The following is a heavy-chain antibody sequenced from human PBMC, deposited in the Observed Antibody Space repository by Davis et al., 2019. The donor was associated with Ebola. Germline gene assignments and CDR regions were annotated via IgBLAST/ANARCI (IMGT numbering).Heavy chain of an antibody. V-gene: IGHV4-59*12. CDR1: GGSISSYY. Sequence: SETLSLTCAVSGGSISSYYWSWIRQPPGKGLEWIGYIYYSGSTNYNPSLKSRVSISVDTSKNQVSLKLSSVTAADTAVYYCAMSYVFFDYWGQGTLVTVSS. CDR3: AMSYVFFDY. CDR2: IYYSGST. D-gene: IGHD3-10*02. J-gene: IGHJ4*02.